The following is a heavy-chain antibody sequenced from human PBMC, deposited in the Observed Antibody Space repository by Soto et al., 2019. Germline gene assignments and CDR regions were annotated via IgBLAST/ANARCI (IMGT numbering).Heavy chain of an antibody. Sequence: GGSLRLSCAASGFTFSDYYMSWIRQAPGKGLEWVSYISSIGSTIYYADSVKGRFTISRDNAKNSLYLQMNSLRAEDKAVYYCASSPYGSGSYYYFDYWGQGTLVTVSS. J-gene: IGHJ4*02. CDR1: GFTFSDYY. V-gene: IGHV3-11*01. CDR3: ASSPYGSGSYYYFDY. D-gene: IGHD3-10*01. CDR2: ISSIGSTI.